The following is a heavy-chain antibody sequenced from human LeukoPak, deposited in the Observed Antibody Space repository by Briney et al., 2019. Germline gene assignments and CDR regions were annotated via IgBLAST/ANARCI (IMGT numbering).Heavy chain of an antibody. CDR3: ARRHDFWSGSYFDY. CDR2: IYPGDSDT. Sequence: KVSCKASGYTFTSYGISWVRQMPGKGLEWMGIIYPGDSDTRYSPSFQGQVTISADKSISTAYLQWSSLKASDTAMYYCARRHDFWSGSYFDYWGQGTLVTVSS. CDR1: GYTFTSYG. V-gene: IGHV5-51*01. J-gene: IGHJ4*02. D-gene: IGHD3-3*01.